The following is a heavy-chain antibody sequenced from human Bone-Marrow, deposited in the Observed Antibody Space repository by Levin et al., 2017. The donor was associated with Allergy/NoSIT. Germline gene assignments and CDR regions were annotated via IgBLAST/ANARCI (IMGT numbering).Heavy chain of an antibody. Sequence: SETLLTCTVSGGSIDSHSDFWGWIRQPPGKGLEWIGRVFSNGVTSYNPSLESRVTISVDTSNNQFSLRLSSVTAADTAIYYCARLPNWYTFDYWGQGTLVSVSS. V-gene: IGHV4-39*01. D-gene: IGHD1-14*01. CDR2: VFSNGVT. J-gene: IGHJ4*02. CDR3: ARLPNWYTFDY. CDR1: GGSIDSHSDF.